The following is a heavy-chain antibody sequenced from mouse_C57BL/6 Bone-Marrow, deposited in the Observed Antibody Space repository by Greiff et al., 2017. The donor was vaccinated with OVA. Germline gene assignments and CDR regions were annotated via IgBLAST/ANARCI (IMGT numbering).Heavy chain of an antibody. D-gene: IGHD3-2*02. V-gene: IGHV1-9*01. J-gene: IGHJ4*01. CDR3: ARRRETAQATPYAMDY. Sequence: QVQLQQSGAELMKPGASVKLSCKATGYTFTGYWIEWVKQRPGHGLEWIGEILPGSGSTNYNEKFKGKATFTADTSSNTAYMQLSSLTTEDSAIYYCARRRETAQATPYAMDYWGQGTSVTVSS. CDR1: GYTFTGYW. CDR2: ILPGSGST.